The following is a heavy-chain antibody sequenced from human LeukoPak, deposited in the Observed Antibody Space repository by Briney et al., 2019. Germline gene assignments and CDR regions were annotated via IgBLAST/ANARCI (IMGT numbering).Heavy chain of an antibody. CDR3: ARPNYDFWNWFDP. Sequence: PGGSLRLSCAASGFTFSDYYMSWIRQAPGKGLEWVSYISSSGSTIYYADSVKGRFTIFRDNAKNSLYLQMNSLRAEDTAVYYCARPNYDFWNWFDPWGQGTLVTVSS. V-gene: IGHV3-11*01. J-gene: IGHJ5*02. CDR1: GFTFSDYY. D-gene: IGHD3-3*01. CDR2: ISSSGSTI.